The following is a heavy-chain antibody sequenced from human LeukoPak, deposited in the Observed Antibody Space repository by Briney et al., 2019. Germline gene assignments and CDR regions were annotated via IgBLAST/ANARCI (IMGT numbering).Heavy chain of an antibody. CDR2: ISGSGESK. V-gene: IGHV3-23*01. J-gene: IGHJ3*02. CDR3: ARDSMVRGGGQAFDI. D-gene: IGHD3-10*01. CDR1: GFTFSNYA. Sequence: GGSLRLSCAVSGFTFSNYAMSWVRQAPGKGPEWVSGISGSGESKYYADSVKGRFTISRDNAKNSLYLQMNSLRAEDTAVYYCARDSMVRGGGQAFDIWGQGTMVTVSS.